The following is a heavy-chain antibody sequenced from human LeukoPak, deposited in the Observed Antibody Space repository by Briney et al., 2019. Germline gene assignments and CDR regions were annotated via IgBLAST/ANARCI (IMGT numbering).Heavy chain of an antibody. J-gene: IGHJ4*02. CDR1: GFTVSGDY. D-gene: IGHD5-24*01. V-gene: IGHV3-53*01. CDR3: ARGTYGYLFDY. Sequence: GGSLRLSCAVSGFTVSGDYMSWVRQAPGKGLEWVSVIYSGGATYYADSVKGRFTISRDNSKNTLFLQMDSLRAEDTAVYYCARGTYGYLFDYWGQGTLVTVSS. CDR2: IYSGGAT.